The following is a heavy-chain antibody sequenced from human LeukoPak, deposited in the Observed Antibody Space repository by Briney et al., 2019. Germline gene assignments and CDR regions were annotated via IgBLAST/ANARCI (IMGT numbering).Heavy chain of an antibody. D-gene: IGHD3-16*01. Sequence: GGSLRLSCAASGFTFSSYSMNWVRQAPGKGLEWVSYISSSSSTIYYADSVKGRFIISRDNAKNSLYLQMNSLRAEDTAVYYCARGGRGISNYFDYWGQGTLVTVSS. V-gene: IGHV3-48*04. J-gene: IGHJ4*02. CDR2: ISSSSSTI. CDR1: GFTFSSYS. CDR3: ARGGRGISNYFDY.